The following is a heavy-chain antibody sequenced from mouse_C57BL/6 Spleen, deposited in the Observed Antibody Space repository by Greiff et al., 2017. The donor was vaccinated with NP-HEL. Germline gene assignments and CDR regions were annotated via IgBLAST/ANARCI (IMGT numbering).Heavy chain of an antibody. D-gene: IGHD1-1*01. Sequence: EVQLQQSGTVLARPGASVKMSCKTSGYTFTSYWMHWVKQRPGQGLEWIGAIYPGNSDTSYNQKFKGKAKLTAVTSASTAYMELSSLTNEDSAVYYCTVLRLSKGYFDVWGTGTTVTVSS. CDR1: GYTFTSYW. CDR3: TVLRLSKGYFDV. J-gene: IGHJ1*03. V-gene: IGHV1-5*01. CDR2: IYPGNSDT.